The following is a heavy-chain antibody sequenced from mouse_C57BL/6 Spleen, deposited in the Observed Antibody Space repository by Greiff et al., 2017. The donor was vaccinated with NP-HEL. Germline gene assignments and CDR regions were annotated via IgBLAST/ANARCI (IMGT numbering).Heavy chain of an antibody. Sequence: QVQLQQPGAELVKPGASVKLSCKASGYTFTSYWMQWVKQRPGQGLEWIGEIDPSDSYTNYNQKFKGKATLTVDKSSSTAYMQLSSLTSEDSAVYSWARSGYYGSTGPDYWGQGTTLTVSS. CDR1: GYTFTSYW. D-gene: IGHD1-1*01. CDR3: ARSGYYGSTGPDY. J-gene: IGHJ2*01. V-gene: IGHV1-50*01. CDR2: IDPSDSYT.